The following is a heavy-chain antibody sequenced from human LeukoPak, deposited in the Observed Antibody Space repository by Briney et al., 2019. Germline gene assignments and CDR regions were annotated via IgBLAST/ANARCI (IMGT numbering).Heavy chain of an antibody. D-gene: IGHD4-11*01. V-gene: IGHV5-51*01. Sequence: GESLKISFKGSGYSFTSYWTGWVRPMPGKGLEWMGIIYPSDSDTRYSPSFQGQVTISADKPISTAYLQWSSLKASDTAMYYCARLWDLPRDGGPVTTTDFYMDVWGKGTTVTVSS. J-gene: IGHJ6*03. CDR2: IYPSDSDT. CDR1: GYSFTSYW. CDR3: ARLWDLPRDGGPVTTTDFYMDV.